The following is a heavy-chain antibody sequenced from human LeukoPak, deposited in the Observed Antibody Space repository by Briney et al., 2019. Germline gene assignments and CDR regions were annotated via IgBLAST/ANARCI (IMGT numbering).Heavy chain of an antibody. CDR2: ISDSGTSI. Sequence: GGSLRLSCAASGFSFSSYAMTWVRQAPGKGLEWVSAISDSGTSIYYADSVKGRFSISRDNSKNTLYLQMNSLRADDTAVYYCAKEVYSSSSGFRFDYWGQGTLVTVSS. V-gene: IGHV3-23*01. D-gene: IGHD6-6*01. J-gene: IGHJ4*02. CDR1: GFSFSSYA. CDR3: AKEVYSSSSGFRFDY.